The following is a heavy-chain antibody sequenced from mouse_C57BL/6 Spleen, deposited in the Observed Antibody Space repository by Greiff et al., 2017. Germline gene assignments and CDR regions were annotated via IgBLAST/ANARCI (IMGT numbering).Heavy chain of an antibody. Sequence: EVMLVESGGGLVKPGGSLKLSCAASGFTFSDYGMHWVRQAPEKRLEWVAYISSGSSTIYYADTVKGRFTISRDNAKNTLFLQMTSLRSEDTAMYYCAIYGNPSWFAYWGQGTLVTVSA. V-gene: IGHV5-17*01. D-gene: IGHD2-1*01. J-gene: IGHJ3*01. CDR2: ISSGSSTI. CDR1: GFTFSDYG. CDR3: AIYGNPSWFAY.